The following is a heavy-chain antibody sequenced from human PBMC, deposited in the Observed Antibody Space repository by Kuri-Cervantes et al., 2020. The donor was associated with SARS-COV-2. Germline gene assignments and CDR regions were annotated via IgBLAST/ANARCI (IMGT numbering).Heavy chain of an antibody. CDR3: AKEGKVLRFLEWLGGMDV. Sequence: LSLTCAASGFTFSSYGMHWVRQAPGKGLEWVAVISYDGSNKYYADSVKGRFTISRDNSKNTLYLQMNSLRAEDTAVYYCAKEGKVLRFLEWLGGMDVWGQGTTVTVSS. J-gene: IGHJ6*02. D-gene: IGHD3-3*01. CDR2: ISYDGSNK. V-gene: IGHV3-30*18. CDR1: GFTFSSYG.